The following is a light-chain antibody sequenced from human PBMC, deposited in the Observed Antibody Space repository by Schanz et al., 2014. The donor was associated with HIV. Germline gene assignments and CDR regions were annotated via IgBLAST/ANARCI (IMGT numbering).Light chain of an antibody. CDR1: SSNIGSNA. J-gene: IGLJ3*02. Sequence: QSVLTQPPSASGTPGQSVTISCSGSSSNIGSNAVHWYQQLPGTAPKRLIYINNQRPSGVPVRFSGSNSGSSASLAISGLQSEDEADYYCATWADSLNGWVFGGGTKLTVL. V-gene: IGLV1-44*01. CDR2: INN. CDR3: ATWADSLNGWV.